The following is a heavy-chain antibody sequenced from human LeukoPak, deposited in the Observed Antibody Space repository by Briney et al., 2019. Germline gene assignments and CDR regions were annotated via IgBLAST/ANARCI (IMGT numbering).Heavy chain of an antibody. Sequence: GGSLRLSCAASGFTFSSHSMVWVRQAPGKGLEWISYISSGSDTIYYADSVRGRFTISRDNAKNSLYVEMNSLRVEDTAVYYCARDLWRPPSGIFDSWGQGTLVTVSS. CDR2: ISSGSDTI. CDR1: GFTFSSHS. V-gene: IGHV3-48*04. J-gene: IGHJ4*02. D-gene: IGHD3-10*01. CDR3: ARDLWRPPSGIFDS.